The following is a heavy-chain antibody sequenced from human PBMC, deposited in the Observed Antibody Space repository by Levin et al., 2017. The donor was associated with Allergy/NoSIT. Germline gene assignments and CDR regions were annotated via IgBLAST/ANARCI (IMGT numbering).Heavy chain of an antibody. CDR1: GYTFTGYY. J-gene: IGHJ2*01. Sequence: GESLKISCKASGYTFTGYYMHWVRQAPGQGLEWMGWINPNSGGTNYAQKFQGRVTMTRDTSISTAYMELSRLRSDDTAVYYCARDQGGQWLAYVEWYFDLWGRGTLVTVSS. CDR3: ARDQGGQWLAYVEWYFDL. CDR2: INPNSGGT. V-gene: IGHV1-2*02. D-gene: IGHD6-19*01.